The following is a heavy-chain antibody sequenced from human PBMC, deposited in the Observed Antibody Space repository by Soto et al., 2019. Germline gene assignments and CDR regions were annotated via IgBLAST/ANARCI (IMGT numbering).Heavy chain of an antibody. Sequence: QSGRSLRLSCAAHGFTCSTDALSWVRQAPGKELEWVSAISANGQGIYYADSVRGRFTISRDNSKNTIFLHMDSLRAEDTAVYYCAKDRDYQRDQFPFWGQGSMVIVSS. CDR2: ISANGQGI. CDR3: AKDRDYQRDQFPF. V-gene: IGHV3-23*01. D-gene: IGHD3-10*01. CDR1: GFTCSTDA. J-gene: IGHJ4*01.